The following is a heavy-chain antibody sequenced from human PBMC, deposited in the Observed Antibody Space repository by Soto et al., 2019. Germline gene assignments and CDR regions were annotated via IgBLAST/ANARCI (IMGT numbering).Heavy chain of an antibody. CDR3: ARGEILYYGSGYQSFYFDY. D-gene: IGHD3-22*01. CDR2: IYRSGTT. V-gene: IGHV4-61*01. Sequence: PSETLSLTCTVSGGSVSSGSYYWSWLRQPPGKGLVWIGYIYRSGTTNYNPSLKSRVTISIDTSKSQFSLKLTSVTAADTAVYYCARGEILYYGSGYQSFYFDYWGQGTLVTVSS. CDR1: GGSVSSGSYY. J-gene: IGHJ4*02.